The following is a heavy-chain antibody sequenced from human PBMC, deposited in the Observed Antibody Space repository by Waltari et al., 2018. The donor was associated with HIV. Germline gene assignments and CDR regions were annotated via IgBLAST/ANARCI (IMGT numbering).Heavy chain of an antibody. CDR3: ARAGGRRGNNNLHFDY. CDR1: GFTFSTYA. CDR2: INSDRATI. V-gene: IGHV3-48*02. D-gene: IGHD1-1*01. J-gene: IGHJ4*02. Sequence: EVHLVESGGGLVQPGGSLILSCAASGFTFSTYAMNWVRQAPGEGLVSGSYINSDRATIYHAESVKGRFITSRDNDRNSLYLQMNSLRDEDTAVYYCARAGGRRGNNNLHFDYWGQGILVSVSS.